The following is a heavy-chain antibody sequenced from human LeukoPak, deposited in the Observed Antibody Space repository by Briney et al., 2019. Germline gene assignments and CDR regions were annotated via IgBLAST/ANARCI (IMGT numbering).Heavy chain of an antibody. J-gene: IGHJ4*02. CDR1: GFTFSGSA. CDR3: TRHGSSSGG. CDR2: IRSKANSYAT. Sequence: GGSLRLSCAASGFTFSGSAMHWVRQASGKGLEWVGRIRSKANSYATAYAASVKGRFTIPRDDSKNTAYLQMNSLKTEDTAVYYCTRHGSSSGGGGQGTLSPSPQ. V-gene: IGHV3-73*01. D-gene: IGHD6-6*01.